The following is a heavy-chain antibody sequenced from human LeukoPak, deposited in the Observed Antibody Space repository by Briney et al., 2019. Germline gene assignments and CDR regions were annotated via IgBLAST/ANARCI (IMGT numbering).Heavy chain of an antibody. D-gene: IGHD7-27*01. V-gene: IGHV1-2*02. CDR2: INPNSGGT. J-gene: IGHJ4*02. CDR1: GYSFTSNV. Sequence: ASVKVSCKASGYSFTSNVISWVRQAPGQGLEWMGWINPNSGGTNYAQKFQGRVTMTRDTSISTAYMELSGLRSDDTAVYYCARGPHWDPHFDYWGQGTLVTVSS. CDR3: ARGPHWDPHFDY.